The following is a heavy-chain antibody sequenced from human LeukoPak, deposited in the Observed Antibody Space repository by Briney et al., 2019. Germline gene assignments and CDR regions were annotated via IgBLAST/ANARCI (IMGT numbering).Heavy chain of an antibody. CDR1: GFSITTNGVG. J-gene: IGHJ4*02. Sequence: ESGPTLVNPTQTLPLTCTVTGFSITTNGVGVGWIRQAPGKALEWLAIIFWEGNRRYNSSLRSRLTITSANSKNQVALTMTNMDPVDTATYFCAHSLRRPSCSGGNCYYFDYWGQGTLVTVSS. V-gene: IGHV2-5*02. CDR2: IFWEGNR. D-gene: IGHD2-15*01. CDR3: AHSLRRPSCSGGNCYYFDY.